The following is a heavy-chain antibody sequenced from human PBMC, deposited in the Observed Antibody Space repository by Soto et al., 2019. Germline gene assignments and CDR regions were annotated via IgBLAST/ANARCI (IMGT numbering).Heavy chain of an antibody. Sequence: PGGSLRLSCAASGFTFSSYAMSWVRQAPGKGLEWVSAISGSGGSTYYADSVKGRFTISRDNSKNTLYLQMNSLRAEDTAVYYCAKGFLELSIPIRKDTLDYWSQGTLVTVSS. CDR2: ISGSGGST. CDR1: GFTFSSYA. D-gene: IGHD1-7*01. CDR3: AKGFLELSIPIRKDTLDY. V-gene: IGHV3-23*01. J-gene: IGHJ4*02.